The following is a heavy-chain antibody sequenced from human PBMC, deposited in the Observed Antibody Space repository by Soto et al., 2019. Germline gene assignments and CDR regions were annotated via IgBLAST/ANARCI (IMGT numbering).Heavy chain of an antibody. V-gene: IGHV4-39*01. Sequence: QLQLQESGPGLVKPSETLSLTCIVSGGSISSSNYYWGWVRQPPGKGLEWIASIYYSGSAYYKPSLKSRVTISVDTSKNQFSLSLSSVTDTDTAVYYCARINKHLGLSIDQWGQGTLVTVSS. CDR1: GGSISSSNYY. J-gene: IGHJ5*02. D-gene: IGHD3-16*01. CDR2: IYYSGSA. CDR3: ARINKHLGLSIDQ.